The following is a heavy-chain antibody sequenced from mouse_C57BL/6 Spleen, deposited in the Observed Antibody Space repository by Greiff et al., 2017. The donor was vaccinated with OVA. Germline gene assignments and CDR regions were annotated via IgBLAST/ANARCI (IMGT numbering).Heavy chain of an antibody. Sequence: QVHVKQPGAELVKPGASVKLSCKASGYTFTSYWMHWVKQRPGRGLEWIGRIDPNSGGTKYNEQFTSKATLTVANPSSTAYMQLSSLTSEDYEVDYCAREEDGNSFAYWGQGTRVTVSA. J-gene: IGHJ3*01. CDR3: AREEDGNSFAY. CDR2: IDPNSGGT. CDR1: GYTFTSYW. V-gene: IGHV1-72*01. D-gene: IGHD2-1*01.